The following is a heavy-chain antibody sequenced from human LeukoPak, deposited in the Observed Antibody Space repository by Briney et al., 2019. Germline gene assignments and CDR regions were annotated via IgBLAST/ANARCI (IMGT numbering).Heavy chain of an antibody. D-gene: IGHD2-21*01. CDR1: GFSFSSFA. CDR3: AKEAPHTAVLIALPEWNYIDS. CDR2: ISGSGGGT. V-gene: IGHV3-23*01. Sequence: GGSLRLSCAASGFSFSSFAMSWVRQAPGKGLEWVAIISGSGGGTYYADSVKGRFTVSRDFFTSTLDLQMTSLRAEDTAVYYCAKEAPHTAVLIALPEWNYIDSWGRGIQVSVSS. J-gene: IGHJ4*02.